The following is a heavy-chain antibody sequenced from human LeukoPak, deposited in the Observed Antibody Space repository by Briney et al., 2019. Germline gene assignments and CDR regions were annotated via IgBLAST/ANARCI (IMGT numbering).Heavy chain of an antibody. Sequence: PGGSLRLSCAASGFTFSSYWMSWVRQAPGKGLEWVSGINWNGGSTGYADSVKGRFTISRDNAKNSLYLQMNSLRAEDTALYYCARESFGEQWPEKYYYYYMDVWGKGTTVTVSS. D-gene: IGHD6-19*01. V-gene: IGHV3-20*04. J-gene: IGHJ6*03. CDR1: GFTFSSYW. CDR2: INWNGGST. CDR3: ARESFGEQWPEKYYYYYMDV.